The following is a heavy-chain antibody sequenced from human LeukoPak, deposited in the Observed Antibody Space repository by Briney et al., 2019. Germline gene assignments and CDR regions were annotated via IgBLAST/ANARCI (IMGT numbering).Heavy chain of an antibody. J-gene: IGHJ4*02. D-gene: IGHD6-19*01. V-gene: IGHV4-4*02. CDR2: IYHSGST. Sequence: SETLSLTCAVSGGSISSSNWWRWVRQPPGKGLEWIGEIYHSGSTNYNPSLRSRVTISVDRSKNQFSLKLSSVTAADTAVYYCARKYSSGWYPSWGQGTLVTVSS. CDR1: GGSISSSNW. CDR3: ARKYSSGWYPS.